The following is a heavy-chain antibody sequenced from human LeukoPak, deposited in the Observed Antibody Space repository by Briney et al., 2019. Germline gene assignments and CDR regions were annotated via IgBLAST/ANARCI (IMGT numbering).Heavy chain of an antibody. J-gene: IGHJ6*03. Sequence: GGSLRLSCAASGFTFDDYAMHWVRQAPGKGLEWVSGISWSSGSIGYADSVKGRFTISRDNAKSSLYLQMNSLRAEDTALYYCAKGGEVLAYYYYMDVWGKGTTVTVSS. V-gene: IGHV3-9*01. CDR1: GFTFDDYA. CDR2: ISWSSGSI. CDR3: AKGGEVLAYYYYMDV. D-gene: IGHD3-16*01.